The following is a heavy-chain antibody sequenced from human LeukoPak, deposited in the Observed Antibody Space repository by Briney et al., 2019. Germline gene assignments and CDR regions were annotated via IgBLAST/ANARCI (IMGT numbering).Heavy chain of an antibody. D-gene: IGHD2-2*03. Sequence: ASVKVSCKASGYTFTSYDINWVRQATGQGLEWMGWMNPNSGNTGYAQKFQGRVTMTRNTSISTAYMELSSLRSEDTAVYYCATGRGYCSSTSCYRFDPWGQGTLVTVSS. CDR1: GYTFTSYD. CDR2: MNPNSGNT. V-gene: IGHV1-8*01. CDR3: ATGRGYCSSTSCYRFDP. J-gene: IGHJ5*02.